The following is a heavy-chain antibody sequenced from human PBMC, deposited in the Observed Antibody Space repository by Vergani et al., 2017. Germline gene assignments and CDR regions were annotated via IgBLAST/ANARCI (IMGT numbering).Heavy chain of an antibody. Sequence: QVQLVQSGAEVKKPGPSLTVPSNPSSYTFTPYYLHLVRQGPGKGLEWMGWINPNSGGTNYAQKFQGRVTMTRDTSISTAYMELSRLRSDDTAVYYCARGAPRYYDSSVVYWGQGTLVTVSS. CDR2: INPNSGGT. CDR1: SYTFTPYY. D-gene: IGHD3-22*01. CDR3: ARGAPRYYDSSVVY. J-gene: IGHJ4*02. V-gene: IGHV1-2*02.